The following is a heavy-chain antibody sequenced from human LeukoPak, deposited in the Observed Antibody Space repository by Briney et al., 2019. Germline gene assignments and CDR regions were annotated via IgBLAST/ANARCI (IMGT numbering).Heavy chain of an antibody. V-gene: IGHV1-18*01. CDR2: ITPYNGNT. CDR3: ARLNSAANFLDY. J-gene: IGHJ4*02. D-gene: IGHD2-15*01. Sequence: ASVNGSCKASGYTFSSYDITWVRQAPGQGLDWMGWITPYNGNTDYVQKVQGRVTMTADTSTSTVYMELRSLISDDTAVYYCARLNSAANFLDYWGQGTLVTVSS. CDR1: GYTFSSYD.